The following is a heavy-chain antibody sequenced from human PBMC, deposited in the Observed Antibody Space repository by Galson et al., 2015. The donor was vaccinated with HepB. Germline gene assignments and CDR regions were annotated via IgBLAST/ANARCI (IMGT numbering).Heavy chain of an antibody. V-gene: IGHV3-23*01. CDR1: GFTFSSYA. CDR3: AARGFNYDYVWGSYRNFDY. CDR2: ISGSGGST. D-gene: IGHD3-16*02. Sequence: SLRLSCAASGFTFSSYAMSWVRQAPGKGLEWVSAISGSGGSTYYADSVKGRFTISRDNSKNTLYLQMNSLRAEDTAVYYCAARGFNYDYVWGSYRNFDYWGQGTLVTVSS. J-gene: IGHJ4*02.